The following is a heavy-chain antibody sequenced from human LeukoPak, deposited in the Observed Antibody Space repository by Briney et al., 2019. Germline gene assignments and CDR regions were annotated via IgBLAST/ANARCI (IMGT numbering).Heavy chain of an antibody. CDR3: ARSGRGVGYGFYYLDY. D-gene: IGHD5-18*01. Sequence: GRSLSPSCAASGFTFSNYAIHWVRPAPGKSLEWVTLMSYDENNNYYADSVKGRFTISRDNSKNTLYLQMNSLRAEDTAVYYCARSGRGVGYGFYYLDYWGQGTLVTVSS. V-gene: IGHV3-30*04. J-gene: IGHJ4*02. CDR2: MSYDENNN. CDR1: GFTFSNYA.